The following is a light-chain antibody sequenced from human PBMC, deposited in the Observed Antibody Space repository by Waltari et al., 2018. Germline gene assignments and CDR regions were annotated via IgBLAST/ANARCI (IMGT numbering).Light chain of an antibody. J-gene: IGKJ1*01. CDR3: QQGSSFPPT. Sequence: DIQMTQSPSSVSASVGDRVTITCRASQDIINWLAWYQQKPGKGPNLLIFGAFTLQSGVPSRFSGSGSGTDFTLTISGLQPEDSATYFCQQGSSFPPTFGQGTKVEIK. CDR1: QDIINW. CDR2: GAF. V-gene: IGKV1-12*01.